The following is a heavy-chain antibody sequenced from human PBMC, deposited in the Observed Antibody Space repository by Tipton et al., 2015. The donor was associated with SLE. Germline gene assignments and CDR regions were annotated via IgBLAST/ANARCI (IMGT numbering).Heavy chain of an antibody. CDR2: IHYSGTT. CDR1: GGSMSSDNYY. J-gene: IGHJ3*02. Sequence: TLSLTCTVSGGSMSSDNYYWSWIRQHPGKGLEWIGYIHYSGTTYYNPSLKSRVVISVDTSKNQFSLRLTSLTAADAAVYYCARVVYSFSDAFDIWGQGTLVTVSS. V-gene: IGHV4-31*03. D-gene: IGHD6-13*01. CDR3: ARVVYSFSDAFDI.